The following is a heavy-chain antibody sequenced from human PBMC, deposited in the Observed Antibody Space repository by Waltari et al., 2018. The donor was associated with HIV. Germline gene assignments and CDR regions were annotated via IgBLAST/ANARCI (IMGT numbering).Heavy chain of an antibody. V-gene: IGHV3-30*18. CDR3: AKGASGWSPGY. D-gene: IGHD6-19*01. J-gene: IGHJ4*02. CDR2: ISYYGDNK. Sequence: QVQLVESGGGVVQPGRSLRLSCAASGFTFSSYAMHWVRQAPGKGLECVAVISYYGDNKYYADSVKGRFTISRDNSKNTLYLQMNSLRAEDTAVYYCAKGASGWSPGYWGQGTLVTVSS. CDR1: GFTFSSYA.